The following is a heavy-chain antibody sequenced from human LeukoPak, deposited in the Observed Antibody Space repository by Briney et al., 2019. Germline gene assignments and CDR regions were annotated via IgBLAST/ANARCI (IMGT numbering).Heavy chain of an antibody. V-gene: IGHV4-39*01. Sequence: SETLSLTCTVSGGSISSSNHYWSWIRQPPGKGLEWIGTIYYSGNTYYNPSLKSRLTISVDTSKNQFSLTLSSVTAADTAVYYCARTNVDTAMAFDYWGQGTLVTVSS. D-gene: IGHD5-18*01. CDR2: IYYSGNT. J-gene: IGHJ4*02. CDR3: ARTNVDTAMAFDY. CDR1: GGSISSSNHY.